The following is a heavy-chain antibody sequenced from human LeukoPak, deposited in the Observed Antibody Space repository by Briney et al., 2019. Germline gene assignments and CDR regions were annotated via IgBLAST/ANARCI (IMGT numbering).Heavy chain of an antibody. CDR2: ISAYNSNT. J-gene: IGHJ4*02. CDR1: GYTFTSYG. Sequence: ASVKVSCKASGYTFTSYGISWVRQAPGQGLEWMGWISAYNSNTNYAQKLQGRVTMTTDTSTSTAYMELRSLRSDDTAVCYCARGWSGYDFWSGYLPQDYWGQGTLVTVSS. D-gene: IGHD3-3*01. V-gene: IGHV1-18*01. CDR3: ARGWSGYDFWSGYLPQDY.